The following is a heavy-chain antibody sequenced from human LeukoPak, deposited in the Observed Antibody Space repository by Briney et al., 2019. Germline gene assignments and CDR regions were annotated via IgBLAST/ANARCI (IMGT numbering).Heavy chain of an antibody. V-gene: IGHV4-39*07. Sequence: PSETLSLTCTVSGGSISSSSYYWGWIRQPPGKGLEWIGSIYYSGSTYYNPSLKSRVTISVDTSKNQFSLKLSSVTAADTAVYYCARCHGVGSGWYNHYYHYMDVWGKGTTVTVSS. CDR3: ARCHGVGSGWYNHYYHYMDV. D-gene: IGHD6-19*01. J-gene: IGHJ6*03. CDR2: IYYSGST. CDR1: GGSISSSSYY.